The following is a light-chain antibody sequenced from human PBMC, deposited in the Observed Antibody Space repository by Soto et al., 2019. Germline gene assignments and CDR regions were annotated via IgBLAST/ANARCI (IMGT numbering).Light chain of an antibody. Sequence: AIQVTQSPSSLSASVGDRVTITCRASQDIRVALAWYQQKPGKAPKLLIYDVSTLESGVPSRFSGSGSGTEFTLTISSLQPEDFGTYYCQQFNSYPLTFGHGTRLEIK. CDR3: QQFNSYPLT. V-gene: IGKV1-13*02. CDR1: QDIRVA. CDR2: DVS. J-gene: IGKJ5*01.